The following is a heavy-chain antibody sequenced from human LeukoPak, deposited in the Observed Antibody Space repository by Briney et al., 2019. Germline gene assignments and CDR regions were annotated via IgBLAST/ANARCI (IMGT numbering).Heavy chain of an antibody. D-gene: IGHD2-15*01. J-gene: IGHJ4*02. Sequence: PGGSLRLSCAASGFTFSSYWMHWVRQAPGKGLVWVSRINSDGSSTIYADAAKGRYTISRDNAKNTLYLQMNSLRAEDTAVYYCVRGYGGSTFDYWGQGTLVTVSS. CDR1: GFTFSSYW. CDR2: INSDGSST. CDR3: VRGYGGSTFDY. V-gene: IGHV3-74*01.